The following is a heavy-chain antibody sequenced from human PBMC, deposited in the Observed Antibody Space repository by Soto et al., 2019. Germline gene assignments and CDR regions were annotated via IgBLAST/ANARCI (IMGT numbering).Heavy chain of an antibody. D-gene: IGHD3-3*01. CDR1: GYTFTSYG. V-gene: IGHV1-18*01. J-gene: IGHJ5*02. Sequence: ASVKVSCKASGYTFTSYGISWVRQAPGQGLEWMGWISAYNGNTNYAQKLQGRVTMTTDTSTSTAYMELRSLRSDDTAVYYCARKNYDFWSGYGWFDPWGQGTLVTVSS. CDR2: ISAYNGNT. CDR3: ARKNYDFWSGYGWFDP.